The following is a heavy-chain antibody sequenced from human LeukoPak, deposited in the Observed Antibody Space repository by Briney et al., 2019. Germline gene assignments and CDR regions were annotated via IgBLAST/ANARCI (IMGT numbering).Heavy chain of an antibody. V-gene: IGHV3-23*01. D-gene: IGHD3-10*01. Sequence: GGSLRLSCAASGFTFSSYAMSWVRQAPGKGLEWVSSIIGSGDSTHYADSVKGRFTISRDNSKNTLYPQMNSLRAEDTAVFYCAKTFRYGSGSFYSAFDCWGQGTLVTVSS. J-gene: IGHJ4*02. CDR1: GFTFSSYA. CDR3: AKTFRYGSGSFYSAFDC. CDR2: IIGSGDST.